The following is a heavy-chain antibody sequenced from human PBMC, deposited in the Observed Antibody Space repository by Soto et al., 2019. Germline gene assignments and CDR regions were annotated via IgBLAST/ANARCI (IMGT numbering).Heavy chain of an antibody. J-gene: IGHJ4*02. D-gene: IGHD3-16*01. V-gene: IGHV3-23*01. Sequence: WGSLALFRSASGFKVRNYAMTVFRQAPVKGLEWVSLISATGGGTYYADSVKGRFTISRDNSHNTLYLQVHSLTAEDTAVYYCAKDRRAGGNSAFYFDFWGQGAQVTVSS. CDR3: AKDRRAGGNSAFYFDF. CDR2: ISATGGGT. CDR1: GFKVRNYA.